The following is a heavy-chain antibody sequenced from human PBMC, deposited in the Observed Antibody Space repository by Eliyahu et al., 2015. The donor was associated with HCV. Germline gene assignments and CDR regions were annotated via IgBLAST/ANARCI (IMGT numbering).Heavy chain of an antibody. V-gene: IGHV2-5*02. J-gene: IGHJ4*02. Sequence: QITLKESGPTLVKPTQTLTLTCTFSGFSLSTSGVGVGWIRQPPGKALEWLALIYWDDDKRYSPSLKSRLTITKDTSKNQVVLTMTNMDPVDTATYYCAHSPLVADIVVVPAAMTFDYWGQGTLVTVSS. CDR2: IYWDDDK. CDR1: GFSLSTSGVG. CDR3: AHSPLVADIVVVPAAMTFDY. D-gene: IGHD2-2*01.